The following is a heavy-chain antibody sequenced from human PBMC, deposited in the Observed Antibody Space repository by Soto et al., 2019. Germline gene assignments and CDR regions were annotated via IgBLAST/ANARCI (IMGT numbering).Heavy chain of an antibody. D-gene: IGHD5-12*01. CDR1: GGSISSSSYY. CDR2: IYYSGGT. CDR3: AISIVDIVAFDAFDI. J-gene: IGHJ3*02. Sequence: PSETLSLTCTVSGGSISSSSYYWGWIRQPPGKGLEWIGSIYYSGGTYYNPSLKSRVTISVDTSKNQFSLKLSSVTAADTAVYYCAISIVDIVAFDAFDIWGQGTMVTVSS. V-gene: IGHV4-39*01.